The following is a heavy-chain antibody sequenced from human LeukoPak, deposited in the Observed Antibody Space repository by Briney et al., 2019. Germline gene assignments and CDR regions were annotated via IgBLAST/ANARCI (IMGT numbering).Heavy chain of an antibody. CDR2: INPNSGGT. Sequence: ASVKVSCKASGYTFTGYYMHWVRQAPGQGLEWMGWINPNSGGTNYAQKFQGRVTMTRDTSISTAYMELSRLRSDDTAMYYCARRPSGSGLGFDPWGQGTLVTVSS. J-gene: IGHJ5*02. V-gene: IGHV1-2*02. D-gene: IGHD3-10*01. CDR1: GYTFTGYY. CDR3: ARRPSGSGLGFDP.